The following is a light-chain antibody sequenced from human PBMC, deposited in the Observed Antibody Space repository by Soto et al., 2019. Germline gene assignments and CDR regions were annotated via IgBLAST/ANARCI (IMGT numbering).Light chain of an antibody. Sequence: MPMTQSPLALSACEGATINCTSRQSLLYTTNNMSDLAWYQQKQGEQPKLLIYWASTRESGVPDRFSGSGAGGDLTLTISSRLADDVVVYYCQQYYSTPRTFGQGTKVDIK. V-gene: IGKV4-1*01. CDR2: WAS. J-gene: IGKJ1*01. CDR3: QQYYSTPRT. CDR1: QSLLYTTNNMSD.